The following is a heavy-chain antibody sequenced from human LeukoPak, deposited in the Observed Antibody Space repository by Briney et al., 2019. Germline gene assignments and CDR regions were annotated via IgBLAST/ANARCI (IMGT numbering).Heavy chain of an antibody. V-gene: IGHV3-30*04. D-gene: IGHD6-13*01. CDR3: AKDQEGGAGTGRFEY. Sequence: PGGSLRLSCAASGFTFNAYTIHWVRQTPGKGLVWVAVISDDGSYKFYTDSVKGRFTISRDNSKNTVYLQMNSLRLEDTAVYYCAKDQEGGAGTGRFEYWGQGTLVTVSS. CDR1: GFTFNAYT. CDR2: ISDDGSYK. J-gene: IGHJ4*02.